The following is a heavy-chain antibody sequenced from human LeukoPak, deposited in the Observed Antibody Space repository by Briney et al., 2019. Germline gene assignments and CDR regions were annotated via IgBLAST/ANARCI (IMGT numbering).Heavy chain of an antibody. CDR1: GGTFSSYT. CDR3: ATRITDSGSSHIDY. CDR2: IIPILGIA. D-gene: IGHD1-26*01. J-gene: IGHJ4*02. Sequence: SVKVSCKASGGTFSSYTISWVRQAPGQGLEWMGRIIPILGIANYAQKFQGRVTITTDESTSTAYMELSSLRSEDTAVYYCATRITDSGSSHIDYWGQGTLVTVSS. V-gene: IGHV1-69*02.